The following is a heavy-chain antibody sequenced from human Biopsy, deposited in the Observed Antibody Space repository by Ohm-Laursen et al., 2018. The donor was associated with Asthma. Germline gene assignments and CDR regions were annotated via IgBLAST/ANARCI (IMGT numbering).Heavy chain of an antibody. J-gene: IGHJ5*02. V-gene: IGHV1-2*06. CDR2: INPNSSGT. D-gene: IGHD6-13*01. Sequence: SVKVSCKASGYTFIGCPIHWMRQAPGQGLEWMGRINPNSSGTNYAQKFQGRVTMTRDTSISTAYMEVSRLRSDDTAVYYCARGQKSAGDRWFDPWGQGTLVTVSS. CDR1: GYTFIGCP. CDR3: ARGQKSAGDRWFDP.